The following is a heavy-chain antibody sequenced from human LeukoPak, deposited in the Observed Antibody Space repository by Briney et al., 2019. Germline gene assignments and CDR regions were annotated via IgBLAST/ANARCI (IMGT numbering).Heavy chain of an antibody. Sequence: GGSLRLSCAASGFTLSSYLMSWVRQAPGKGLEWVANIKQDGSEKYYVDSVKGRFTISRDNAKNSLYLQMNSLRAEDTAVYYCARGGTMIVVVSDWGQGTLVTVSS. CDR2: IKQDGSEK. V-gene: IGHV3-7*01. CDR3: ARGGTMIVVVSD. J-gene: IGHJ4*02. CDR1: GFTLSSYL. D-gene: IGHD3-22*01.